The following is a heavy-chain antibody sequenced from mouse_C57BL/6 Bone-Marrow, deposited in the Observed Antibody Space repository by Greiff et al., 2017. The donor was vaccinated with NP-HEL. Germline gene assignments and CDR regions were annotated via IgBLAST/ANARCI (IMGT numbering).Heavy chain of an antibody. CDR1: GYTFTDYN. Sequence: EVQLQQSGPELVKPGASVKIPCKASGYTFTDYNMDWVKQSHGKSLEWIGDINPNNGGTIYNQKFKGKATLTVDKSSSTAYMELRSLTSEDTAVYDCARSGYYDYDLWFAYWGQGTLVTVSA. V-gene: IGHV1-18*01. CDR2: INPNNGGT. D-gene: IGHD2-4*01. J-gene: IGHJ3*01. CDR3: ARSGYYDYDLWFAY.